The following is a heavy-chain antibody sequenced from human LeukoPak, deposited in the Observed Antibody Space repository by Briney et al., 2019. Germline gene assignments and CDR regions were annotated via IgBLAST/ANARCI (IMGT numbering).Heavy chain of an antibody. D-gene: IGHD2-15*01. J-gene: IGHJ5*02. CDR3: AHLYCSGGSCYSDWFDP. CDR1: GFSLSTSGVG. CDR2: IYWNDDK. Sequence: SGPTLVKPTQTLTLTCTFSGFSLSTSGVGVGWIRQPPGKALEWLALIYWNDDKRYSPSLKSRLTITKDTSKNQVVLTMTNMDPVDTATYYCAHLYCSGGSCYSDWFDPWGQGTLVTVSS. V-gene: IGHV2-5*01.